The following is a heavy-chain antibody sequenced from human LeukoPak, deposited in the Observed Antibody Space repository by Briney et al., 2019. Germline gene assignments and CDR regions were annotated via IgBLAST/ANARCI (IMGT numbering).Heavy chain of an antibody. Sequence: RGSLRLSCAASGFTFSSYSMNWVRQAPGKGLEWVSSISSSSSYIYYADSVKGRFTISRDNAKNSLYLQMNSLRAEDTAVYYCARDVSSSWADAFDIWGQGTMLTVPS. CDR1: GFTFSSYS. D-gene: IGHD6-13*01. CDR3: ARDVSSSWADAFDI. V-gene: IGHV3-21*01. J-gene: IGHJ3*02. CDR2: ISSSSSYI.